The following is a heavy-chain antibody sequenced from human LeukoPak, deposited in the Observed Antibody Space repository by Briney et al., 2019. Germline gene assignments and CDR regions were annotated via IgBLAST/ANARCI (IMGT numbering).Heavy chain of an antibody. Sequence: PGGSLRLSCAASGFTFSKAWMIWVRQAPGKGLEWVARIKTKPEGGTTDYAAPVKGRFTISRDDSKNTLYLQTNSLKTEDTAVYYCTSSGSRWDYFDYWGQGILATVSS. CDR1: GFTFSKAW. D-gene: IGHD4-23*01. V-gene: IGHV3-15*05. J-gene: IGHJ4*02. CDR2: IKTKPEGGTT. CDR3: TSSGSRWDYFDY.